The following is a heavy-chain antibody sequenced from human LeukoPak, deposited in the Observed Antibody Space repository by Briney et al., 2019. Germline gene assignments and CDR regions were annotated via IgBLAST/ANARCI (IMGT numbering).Heavy chain of an antibody. J-gene: IGHJ4*02. V-gene: IGHV1-2*02. CDR1: GYTFTGYY. D-gene: IGHD3-22*01. Sequence: ASVKVSCKASGYTFTGYYMHWVRQAPGQGLEWMGWINPNSGGTNYAQKFQGRVTMTRDTSISTAYMELSSLRSEDTAVYYCATSRHYYDSSGYYALGGYFDYWGQGTLVTVSS. CDR3: ATSRHYYDSSGYYALGGYFDY. CDR2: INPNSGGT.